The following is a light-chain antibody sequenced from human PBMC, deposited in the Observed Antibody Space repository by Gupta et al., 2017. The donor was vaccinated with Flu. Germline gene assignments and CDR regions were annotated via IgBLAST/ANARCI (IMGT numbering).Light chain of an antibody. Sequence: DIQMTQSPSSLSASVGDRVTITCRASQSISSYLNWYQQKPGKAPKILINLASSVRSGVPSRFSGSGSGRDFTLTISSRQPEDFATYYCQQSYSSPITFGPGTRLQIK. CDR1: QSISSY. V-gene: IGKV1-39*01. J-gene: IGKJ5*01. CDR2: LAS. CDR3: QQSYSSPIT.